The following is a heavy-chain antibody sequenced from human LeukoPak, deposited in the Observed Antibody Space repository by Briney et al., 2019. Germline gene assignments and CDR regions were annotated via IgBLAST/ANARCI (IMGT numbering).Heavy chain of an antibody. CDR2: IYTTGST. CDR3: ARGSYSIEY. CDR1: SVTISSGSYY. Sequence: SETLSLTCTVSSVTISSGSYYRNWLRQPAGKGLECIRRIYTTGSTNYNPSLKTRITISVDTSKPQFSLKVSSVTAADTAVYYCARGSYSIEYWGQGTLVTVSS. D-gene: IGHD1-26*01. J-gene: IGHJ4*02. V-gene: IGHV4-61*02.